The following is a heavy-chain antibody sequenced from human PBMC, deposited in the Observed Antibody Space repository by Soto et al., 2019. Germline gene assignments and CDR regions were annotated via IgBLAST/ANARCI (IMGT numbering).Heavy chain of an antibody. J-gene: IGHJ6*02. CDR1: GYTFTSYD. V-gene: IGHV1-8*01. D-gene: IGHD3-3*01. CDR2: MNPNSGNT. CDR3: ARAADYDFWSGYYAQSYYYGMDV. Sequence: ASVKVSCKGSGYTFTSYDINWVRQATGQGLEGMGWMNPNSGNTGYAQKFQGRVTMTRNTSISTAYMELSSLRSEDTAVYYCARAADYDFWSGYYAQSYYYGMDVWGQGTTVTVSS.